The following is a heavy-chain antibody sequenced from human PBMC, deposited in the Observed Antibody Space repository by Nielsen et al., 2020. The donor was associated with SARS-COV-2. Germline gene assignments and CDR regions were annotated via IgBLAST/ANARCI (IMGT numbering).Heavy chain of an antibody. CDR2: ISSSSSYI. V-gene: IGHV3-21*01. D-gene: IGHD6-6*01. Sequence: GGSLRLSCAASGFTFSSYSMNWVRQAPGKGLEWVSSISSSSSYIYYADSVKGRFTISRDNAKNSLYLQMNSLRAEDTAVYYCARVRHGESSSPPNFDYWGQGTLVTVSS. CDR1: GFTFSSYS. J-gene: IGHJ4*02. CDR3: ARVRHGESSSPPNFDY.